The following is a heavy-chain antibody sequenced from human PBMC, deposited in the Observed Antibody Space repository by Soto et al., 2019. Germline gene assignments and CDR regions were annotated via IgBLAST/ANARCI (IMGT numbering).Heavy chain of an antibody. J-gene: IGHJ4*02. CDR3: ARDDPGDSPRFDY. CDR1: GGTFSSYA. Sequence: QVQLVQSGAEVKKPGSSVTVSCKASGGTFSSYAISWVRQAPGHGLEWMGGISPIFGTANYAQKFQGRVTITADEYTSTAYMELSSLRSEDTAVYYCARDDPGDSPRFDYWGQGTLVTVSS. D-gene: IGHD4-17*01. V-gene: IGHV1-69*01. CDR2: ISPIFGTA.